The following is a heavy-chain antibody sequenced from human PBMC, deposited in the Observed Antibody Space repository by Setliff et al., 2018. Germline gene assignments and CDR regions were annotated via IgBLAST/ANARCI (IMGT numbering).Heavy chain of an antibody. CDR2: IYHSGST. CDR1: GGSISSSSYY. D-gene: IGHD2-15*01. V-gene: IGHV4-39*07. Sequence: PSETLSLTCTVSGGSISSSSYYWGWIRQPPGKGLEWIGSIYHSGSTNYNPSLKSRVTMSVDKSKNQFSLKLSSVTAADTAVYYCARGKDYGMDVWGQGTTVTVSS. CDR3: ARGKDYGMDV. J-gene: IGHJ6*02.